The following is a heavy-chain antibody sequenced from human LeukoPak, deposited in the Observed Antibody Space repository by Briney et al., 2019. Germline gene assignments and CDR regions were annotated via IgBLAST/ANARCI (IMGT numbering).Heavy chain of an antibody. J-gene: IGHJ4*02. CDR2: INPNSGGT. CDR3: ARGGSGSCYLYYFDY. D-gene: IGHD3-10*01. V-gene: IGHV1-2*06. Sequence: ASVKVSCKASGYSFSDYSKHWVRQAPRQGLEWMGRINPNSGGTTYAQNFQGRVSMTRDTSISTTYMELSGLTSDDTAVYYCARGGSGSCYLYYFDYWGQGTLVSVSS. CDR1: GYSFSDYS.